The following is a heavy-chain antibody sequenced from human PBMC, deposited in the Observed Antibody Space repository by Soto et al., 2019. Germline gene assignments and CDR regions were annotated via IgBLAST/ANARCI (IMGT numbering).Heavy chain of an antibody. D-gene: IGHD3-10*01. J-gene: IGHJ5*02. CDR3: ARGLAYYYGSGSPRNWFDP. CDR1: GGSISSYY. V-gene: IGHV4-59*01. CDR2: IYYSGST. Sequence: SETLSLTCTVSGGSISSYYWSWIRQPPGKGLEWIGYIYYSGSTNYNPSLKSRVTISVDTSKNQFSLKLSSVTAADTAVYYCARGLAYYYGSGSPRNWFDPWGQGTLVTVSS.